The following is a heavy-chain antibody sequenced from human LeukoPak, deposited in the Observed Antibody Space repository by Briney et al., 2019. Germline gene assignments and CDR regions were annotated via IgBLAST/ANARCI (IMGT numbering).Heavy chain of an antibody. CDR3: ARVIGLVDY. J-gene: IGHJ4*02. CDR2: IIPILGIA. D-gene: IGHD2/OR15-2a*01. V-gene: IGHV1-69*04. CDR1: GGTFSSYA. Sequence: SVKVSCKASGGTFSSYAISWVRQAPGQGPEWMGRIIPILGIANYAQKFQGRVTITADKSTSTAYMELSSLRSEDTAVYYCARVIGLVDYWGQGTLVTVSS.